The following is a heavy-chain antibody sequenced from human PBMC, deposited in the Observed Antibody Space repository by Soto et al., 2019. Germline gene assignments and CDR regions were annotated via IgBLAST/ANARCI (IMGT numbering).Heavy chain of an antibody. CDR3: ARGSQLANHYYYGMDV. D-gene: IGHD6-13*01. Sequence: NPSETLSLTCTVSGGSISSGGYYWSWIRQHPGKGLEWIGYIYYSGSTYYNPSLKSRVTISVDTSKNQFSLKLSSVTAADTAVYYCARGSQLANHYYYGMDVWGQGTTVTVSS. V-gene: IGHV4-31*03. J-gene: IGHJ6*02. CDR2: IYYSGST. CDR1: GGSISSGGYY.